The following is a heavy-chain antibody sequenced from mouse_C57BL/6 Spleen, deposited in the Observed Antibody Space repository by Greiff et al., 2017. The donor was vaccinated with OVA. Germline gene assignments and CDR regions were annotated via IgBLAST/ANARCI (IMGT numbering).Heavy chain of an antibody. J-gene: IGHJ1*03. CDR2: INPNNGGT. V-gene: IGHV1-26*01. D-gene: IGHD2-1*01. CDR1: GYTFTDYY. CDR3: ARSYYGNPYWYFDV. Sequence: EVQLQQSGPELVKPGASVKISCKASGYTFTDYYMNWVKQSHGKSLEWIGDINPNNGGTSYNQKFKGKATLTVDKSSSTAYMELRSLTSEDSAVYYCARSYYGNPYWYFDVWGTGTTVTVSS.